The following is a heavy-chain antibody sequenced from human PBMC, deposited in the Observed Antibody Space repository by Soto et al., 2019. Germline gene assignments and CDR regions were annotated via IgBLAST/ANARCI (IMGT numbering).Heavy chain of an antibody. CDR1: GFTFSSYA. D-gene: IGHD2-15*01. CDR3: ARASGYYYYGMDV. J-gene: IGHJ6*02. V-gene: IGHV3-30-3*01. CDR2: ISYDGSNK. Sequence: GGSLRLSCAASGFTFSSYAMHWVRQAPGKGLEWVAVISYDGSNKYYADSVKGRFTISRDNSKNTLYLQMNSLRAEDTAVYYCARASGYYYYGMDVWGQGTTVTVSS.